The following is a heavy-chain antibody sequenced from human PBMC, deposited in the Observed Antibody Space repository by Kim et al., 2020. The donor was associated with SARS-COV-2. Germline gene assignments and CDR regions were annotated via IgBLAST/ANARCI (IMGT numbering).Heavy chain of an antibody. CDR2: ISYDGSNK. J-gene: IGHJ6*02. D-gene: IGHD5-18*01. V-gene: IGHV3-30-3*01. CDR3: ARDARLQLWRRYYYYGMDV. Sequence: GGSLRLSCAASGFTFSSYAMHWVRQAPGKGLEWVAVISYDGSNKYYADSVNGRFTISRDNSKNTLYLQMNSLRAEDTAVYYCARDARLQLWRRYYYYGMDVWGQGTTVTVSS. CDR1: GFTFSSYA.